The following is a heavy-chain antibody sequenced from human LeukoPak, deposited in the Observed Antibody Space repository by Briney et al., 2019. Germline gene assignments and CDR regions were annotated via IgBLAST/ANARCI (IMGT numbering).Heavy chain of an antibody. D-gene: IGHD2-2*01. CDR3: ARVSTYGCSSTTCLVFDI. CDR1: GYTFTGHY. J-gene: IGHJ3*02. Sequence: ASVKVSCKASGYTFTGHYIHWVRQAPGQGLEWMGWINSNSGGTNYAQKFQGRVTITRDTSVSTAYMEVSRLTSDDTAVYYCARVSTYGCSSTTCLVFDIWGQGTVVTVSS. V-gene: IGHV1-2*02. CDR2: INSNSGGT.